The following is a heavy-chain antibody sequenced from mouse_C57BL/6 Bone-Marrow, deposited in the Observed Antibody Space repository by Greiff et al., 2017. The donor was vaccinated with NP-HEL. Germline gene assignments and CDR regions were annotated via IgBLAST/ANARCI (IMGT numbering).Heavy chain of an antibody. CDR1: GYTFTDYN. CDR3: ARLKSTGLDY. J-gene: IGHJ2*01. CDR2: INPNNGGT. D-gene: IGHD4-1*02. V-gene: IGHV1-18*01. Sequence: EVQLQQSGPELVKPGASVKIPCKASGYTFTDYNMDWVKQSHGKSLEWIGDINPNNGGTIYNQKFKGKATLTVDKSSSTAYMELRSLTSDDTAVYYCARLKSTGLDYWGQGTTLTVSS.